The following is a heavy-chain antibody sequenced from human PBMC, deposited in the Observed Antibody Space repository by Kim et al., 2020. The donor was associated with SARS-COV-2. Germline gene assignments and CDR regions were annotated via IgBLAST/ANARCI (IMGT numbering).Heavy chain of an antibody. CDR1: GGSFSGYY. V-gene: IGHV4-34*01. D-gene: IGHD3-10*01. CDR3: ARGKLLWFGELFLTLPTGYRFDT. J-gene: IGHJ5*02. Sequence: SETLSLTCAVYGGSFSGYYWSWIRQPPGKGLEWIGEINHSGSTNYNPSLKSRVTISVDTSKNQFSLKLSSVTAADTAVYYCARGKLLWFGELFLTLPTGYRFDTCSQGSLITVSS. CDR2: INHSGST.